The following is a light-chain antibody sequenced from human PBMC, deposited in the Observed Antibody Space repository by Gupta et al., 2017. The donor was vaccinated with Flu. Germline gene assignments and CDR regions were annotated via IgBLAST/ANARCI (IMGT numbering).Light chain of an antibody. CDR2: KAS. CDR3: QQYKSYPLT. J-gene: IGKJ4*01. CDR1: QCFSTY. Sequence: GDRVTITCRASQCFSTYLAWYQQKPGKAPRLLIYKASNLESGVPSRFSASGSGTEFTLTISILQPDDFATYYCQQYKSYPLTFGGGTKVEIK. V-gene: IGKV1-5*03.